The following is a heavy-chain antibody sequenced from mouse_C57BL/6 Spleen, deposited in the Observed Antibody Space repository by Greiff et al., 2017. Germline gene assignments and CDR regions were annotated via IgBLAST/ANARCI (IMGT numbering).Heavy chain of an antibody. CDR3: AFYDGYSYYFDD. J-gene: IGHJ2*01. D-gene: IGHD2-3*01. CDR2: IDPEDGGT. V-gene: IGHV14-1*01. CDR1: GFNINDYY. Sequence: VQLQQSGAELVRPGASVKLSCTASGFNINDYYMHWVKQRPEQGLGWIGRIDPEDGGTEYAPKFQGKATMTADTSSNTAYLQLSSLTSEDTAVYYCAFYDGYSYYFDDWGQGTTLTVSS.